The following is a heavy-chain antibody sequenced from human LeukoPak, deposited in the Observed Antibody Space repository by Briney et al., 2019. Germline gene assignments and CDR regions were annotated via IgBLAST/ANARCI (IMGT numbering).Heavy chain of an antibody. CDR1: GFIFNTYV. D-gene: IGHD3-22*01. CDR2: IRYDESNK. V-gene: IGHV3-30*02. CDR3: AKGAYYDL. Sequence: GGSLRLSCAAPGFIFNTYVMHWVRPGPGKGVELLAFIRYDESNKNYADSVTGRFTISRDNTKNRLYLQMNSLRAEDTAVYYCAKGAYYDLWGQGTLVTVSS. J-gene: IGHJ4*02.